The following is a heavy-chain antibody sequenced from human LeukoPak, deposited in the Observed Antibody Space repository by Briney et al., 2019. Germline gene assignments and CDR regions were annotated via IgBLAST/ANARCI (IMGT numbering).Heavy chain of an antibody. CDR1: GHTFTNSW. CDR2: IYPDDSDT. V-gene: IGHV5-51*01. Sequence: GESLKISCEASGHTFTNSWIAWVRQKPGKGPEWMGLIYPDDSDTRYNPSFQGQVIISADKSISTAYLQWSSLKASDTAMYYCARHRYCSGGSCYSDYWGQGTLVTVSS. CDR3: ARHRYCSGGSCYSDY. J-gene: IGHJ4*02. D-gene: IGHD2-15*01.